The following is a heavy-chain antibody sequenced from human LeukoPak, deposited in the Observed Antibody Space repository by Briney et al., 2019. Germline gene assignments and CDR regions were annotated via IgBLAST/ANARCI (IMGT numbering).Heavy chain of an antibody. J-gene: IGHJ4*02. D-gene: IGHD3-22*01. V-gene: IGHV3-48*03. Sequence: GGSLRLSCAASGLTLRSYETNWVRQTPGKGVEWVSYISSSGSIISYADSVKGRFTSHGDNAKHSRSLQLNSLRAEDMALCYCARALYDRSGYLYYWGQGTLVTVSS. CDR2: ISSSGSII. CDR3: ARALYDRSGYLYY. CDR1: GLTLRSYE.